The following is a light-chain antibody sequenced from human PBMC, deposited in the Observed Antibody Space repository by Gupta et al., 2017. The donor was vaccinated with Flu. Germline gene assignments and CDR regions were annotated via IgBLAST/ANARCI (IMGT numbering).Light chain of an antibody. Sequence: QSVLTQPPSASGTPGQRVTISCSGSSSNIGSNYGYWYHQLPGTAPKLLIYSNNQRPSGVPDRFSGSKSGTSASLAISGLRSEDEADYYCAAWDDSLSGPVFGGGTKLTV. CDR2: SNN. CDR1: SSNIGSNY. V-gene: IGLV1-47*01. CDR3: AAWDDSLSGPV. J-gene: IGLJ2*01.